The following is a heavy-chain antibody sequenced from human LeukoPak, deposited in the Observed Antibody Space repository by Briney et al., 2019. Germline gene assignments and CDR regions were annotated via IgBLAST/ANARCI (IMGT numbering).Heavy chain of an antibody. D-gene: IGHD3-10*01. CDR2: IKEDGSEK. Sequence: GGSLRLSCAASGFTVSSIYMSWVRQAPGKGLEWVATIKEDGSEKYYVDSVKGRFTISRDNTKNSLYLQMNSLRAEDTAVFYCVRDYYAYFDHWGQGTLVTVSS. CDR3: VRDYYAYFDH. J-gene: IGHJ4*02. CDR1: GFTVSSIY. V-gene: IGHV3-7*04.